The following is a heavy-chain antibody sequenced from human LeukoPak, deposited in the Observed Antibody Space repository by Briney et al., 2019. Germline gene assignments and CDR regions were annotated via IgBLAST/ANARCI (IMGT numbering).Heavy chain of an antibody. V-gene: IGHV5-51*01. D-gene: IGHD6-19*01. CDR3: AYGSSGWHWFDP. CDR2: IYPGDSHS. Sequence: GEPLKISCKGSGYTFTNYWIGWVRQMPGEGLEWMGIIYPGDSHSRYSPSFQGQVTISADKSISTVYLQWSSLKASDTAMYYCAYGSSGWHWFDPWGQGTLVTVSS. CDR1: GYTFTNYW. J-gene: IGHJ5*02.